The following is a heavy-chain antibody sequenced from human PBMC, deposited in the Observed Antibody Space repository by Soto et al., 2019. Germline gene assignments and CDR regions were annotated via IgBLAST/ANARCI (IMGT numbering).Heavy chain of an antibody. CDR2: INHSGSA. J-gene: IGHJ5*02. Sequence: SETLSLTCDVYGGSFKVSIWTGSRKTPGKGLQWIGQINHSGSANYNPSLKSRVIISVDRSKNQFSLKVSSVTAADTAVYYCARETYGDYVGYFDPWGQGTLVTVSS. D-gene: IGHD4-17*01. CDR1: GGSFKVSI. CDR3: ARETYGDYVGYFDP. V-gene: IGHV4-34*01.